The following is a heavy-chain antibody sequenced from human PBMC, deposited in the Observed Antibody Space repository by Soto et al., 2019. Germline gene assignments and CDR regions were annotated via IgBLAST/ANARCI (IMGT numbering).Heavy chain of an antibody. D-gene: IGHD3-22*01. CDR3: ARDYYDSSGYYYYYYGMDV. J-gene: IGHJ6*02. Sequence: GASVKVSCKASGYTFTGYYMHWVRQAPGQGXEWMGWINPNSGGTNYAQKFQGRVTMTRDTSISTAYMELSRLRSDDTAVYYCARDYYDSSGYYYYYYGMDVWGQGTTVTVSS. CDR1: GYTFTGYY. CDR2: INPNSGGT. V-gene: IGHV1-2*02.